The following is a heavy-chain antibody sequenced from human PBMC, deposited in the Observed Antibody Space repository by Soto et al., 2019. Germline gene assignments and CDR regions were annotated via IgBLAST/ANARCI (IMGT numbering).Heavy chain of an antibody. CDR2: ISYDGRKD. Sequence: QVQLVESGGGVVQPGRSLRLSCAASGFTFSSTAFHWVRQGPGKGLEWVALISYDGRKDYSADSVKGRFTISRDNSKNTLILQMNSLRPEATAVYYCARDQGGVGPTYPGPFFRGTTVTSKYSFDLWGQGTLVTVSS. CDR3: ARDQGGVGPTYPGPFFRGTTVTSKYSFDL. J-gene: IGHJ3*01. D-gene: IGHD4-17*01. V-gene: IGHV3-30*04. CDR1: GFTFSSTA.